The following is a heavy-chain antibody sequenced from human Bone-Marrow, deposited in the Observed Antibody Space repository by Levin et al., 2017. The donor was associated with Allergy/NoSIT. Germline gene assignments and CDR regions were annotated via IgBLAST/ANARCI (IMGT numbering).Heavy chain of an antibody. J-gene: IGHJ4*02. Sequence: LSLTCAASGFTVSNNYMSWVRQAPGKGLEGVSIIYSGGNTYYTDPVKGRFTISRDSSKNTLYLQMNSLRAEDTDVYYCARSPTAGYWGQGTLVTVSS. CDR1: GFTVSNNY. CDR3: ARSPTAGY. V-gene: IGHV3-53*01. CDR2: IYSGGNT.